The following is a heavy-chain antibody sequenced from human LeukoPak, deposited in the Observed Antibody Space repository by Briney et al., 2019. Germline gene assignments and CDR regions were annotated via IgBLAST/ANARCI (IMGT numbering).Heavy chain of an antibody. V-gene: IGHV1-2*02. J-gene: IGHJ5*02. D-gene: IGHD3-22*01. CDR2: INPNSGGT. CDR1: GYTFTGYY. CDR3: ARGSSGYYYARGWFDP. Sequence: ASVKVSCKASGYTFTGYYMHWVRQAPGQGLEWMGWINPNSGGTNYAQKFQGRVTMTRDTSISTAYMELSGLRSDDTAVYYCARGSSGYYYARGWFDPWGQGTLVTVSS.